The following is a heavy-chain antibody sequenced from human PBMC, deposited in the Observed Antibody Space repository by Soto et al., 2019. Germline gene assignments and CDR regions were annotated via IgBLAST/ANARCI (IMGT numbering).Heavy chain of an antibody. J-gene: IGHJ5*02. V-gene: IGHV3-48*01. CDR3: ARDGGQWLNWFDP. CDR1: GFTFSSYR. D-gene: IGHD6-19*01. Sequence: EVQLVEPGGGLEQPGGSLRLSCAASGFTFSSYRTNWVRQAPGKGLEWVSYISSSSSTIYYADSVKGRFTISRDNAKNSLYLQMNSLRAEDTAVYYCARDGGQWLNWFDPWGQGTLVTVSS. CDR2: ISSSSSTI.